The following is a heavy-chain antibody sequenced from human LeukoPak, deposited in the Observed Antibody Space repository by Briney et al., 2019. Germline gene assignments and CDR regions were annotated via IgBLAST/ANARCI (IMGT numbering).Heavy chain of an antibody. J-gene: IGHJ2*01. D-gene: IGHD6-13*01. V-gene: IGHV3-21*01. CDR1: GFTFTSHS. CDR2: ISSNSDYI. Sequence: GGSLRLSCVASGFTFTSHSLNWLRQAPGKGLEWVASISSNSDYILYAESVKGRFSISRDNAGNSVYLQMNSLTVEDTALYYCARDWRNKYSNSWSRGEWYFDLWGRGTLVSVSS. CDR3: ARDWRNKYSNSWSRGEWYFDL.